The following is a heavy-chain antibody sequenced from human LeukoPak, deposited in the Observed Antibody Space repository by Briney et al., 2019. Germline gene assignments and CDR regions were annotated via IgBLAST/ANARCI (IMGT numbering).Heavy chain of an antibody. V-gene: IGHV3-9*01. J-gene: IGHJ3*02. CDR3: ARGAIDI. CDR2: ISWNSGSI. CDR1: GFTFDDYA. Sequence: GGSLRLSCAASGFTFDDYAMHWVRQAPGKGLEWVSGISWNSGSIGYADSVKGRFTISRDNAKNSLYLQMNSLRAEDTAVYYCARGAIDIWGQGTMVTVSS.